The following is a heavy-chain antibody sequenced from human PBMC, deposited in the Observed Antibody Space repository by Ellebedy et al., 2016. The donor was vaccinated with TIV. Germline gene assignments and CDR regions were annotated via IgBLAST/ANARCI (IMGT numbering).Heavy chain of an antibody. Sequence: SETLSLXXTVSGVSISSSSYYWGWIRQPPGKGLEWIGYIYYSGSTYYNPSLKSRVTISVDTSKNQFSLKLSSVTVADTAVYYCARLGPDWGQGILVTVSS. CDR1: GVSISSSSYY. CDR3: ARLGPD. V-gene: IGHV4-31*03. J-gene: IGHJ1*01. CDR2: IYYSGST.